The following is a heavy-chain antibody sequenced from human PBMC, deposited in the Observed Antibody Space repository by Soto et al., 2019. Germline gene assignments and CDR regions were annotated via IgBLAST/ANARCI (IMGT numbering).Heavy chain of an antibody. CDR1: GFTFDDYA. D-gene: IGHD3-16*01. V-gene: IGHV3-9*01. CDR2: ISWNSGSI. Sequence: ESGGGLVQPGRSLRLSCAASGFTFDDYAMHWVRQAPGKGLEWVSGISWNSGSIGYADSVKGRFTISRDNAKNSLYLQMNSLRAEDTALYYCAKDEGLGLTYYFDYWGQGTLVTVSS. CDR3: AKDEGLGLTYYFDY. J-gene: IGHJ4*02.